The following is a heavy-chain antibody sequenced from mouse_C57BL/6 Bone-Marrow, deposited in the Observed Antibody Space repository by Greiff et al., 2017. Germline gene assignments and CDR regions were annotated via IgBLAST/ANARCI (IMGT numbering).Heavy chain of an antibody. D-gene: IGHD3-3*01. V-gene: IGHV1-54*01. CDR3: ATRTGARGAMDD. J-gene: IGHJ4*01. CDR1: GYAFTNYL. Sequence: QVQLQQSGAELVRPGTSVKVSCKASGYAFTNYLIEWVKQRPGQGLEWIGVINPGSGGTNYNEKFKGKVTLTADKSSSTAYMQLSSLTSEDSAVYFCATRTGARGAMDDGGQGTSVTVSS. CDR2: INPGSGGT.